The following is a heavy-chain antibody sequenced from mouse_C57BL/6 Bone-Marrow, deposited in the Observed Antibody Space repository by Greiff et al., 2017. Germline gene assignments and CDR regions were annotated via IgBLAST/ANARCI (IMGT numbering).Heavy chain of an antibody. CDR3: ARLNYGSSYDV. CDR1: GYAFSSSW. V-gene: IGHV1-82*01. J-gene: IGHJ1*03. CDR2: IYPGDGDT. D-gene: IGHD1-1*01. Sequence: QVQLQQPGAELVKPGASVKISCKASGYAFSSSWMNWVKQRPGKGLEWIGRIYPGDGDTNYNGKFKGKATLTADKSSSTAYMQLSSLTSEDSAVYFCARLNYGSSYDVWGTGTTVTVSS.